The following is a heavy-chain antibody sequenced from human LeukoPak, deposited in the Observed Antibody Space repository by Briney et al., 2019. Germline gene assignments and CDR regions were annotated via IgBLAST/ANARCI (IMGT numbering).Heavy chain of an antibody. CDR2: IYTSGTT. Sequence: SETPSLTCTVSGGSISNYYWSWIRQPAGKGLEWIGRIYTSGTTNYNPSLKSRVTMSVDTSKNHFSLKLDSVTAADTAVYYCARDVRRSSSSANSYYYYMDVWGKGTTVTVSS. J-gene: IGHJ6*03. V-gene: IGHV4-4*07. D-gene: IGHD6-6*01. CDR1: GGSISNYY. CDR3: ARDVRRSSSSANSYYYYMDV.